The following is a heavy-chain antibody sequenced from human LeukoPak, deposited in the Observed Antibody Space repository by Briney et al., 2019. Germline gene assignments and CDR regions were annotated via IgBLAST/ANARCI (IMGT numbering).Heavy chain of an antibody. CDR1: GLTVSSNY. CDR3: ASSRTAASSNWFDP. CDR2: IHTNGNT. J-gene: IGHJ5*02. V-gene: IGHV3-53*01. D-gene: IGHD6-13*01. Sequence: GGSLSLSCAASGLTVSSNYMTWVRQAPGKGLEWVSIIHTNGNTYYADSVEGRFTISRDNSKNTLYLQMNSLRTEDTAVYYCASSRTAASSNWFDPWGQGTLVTVSS.